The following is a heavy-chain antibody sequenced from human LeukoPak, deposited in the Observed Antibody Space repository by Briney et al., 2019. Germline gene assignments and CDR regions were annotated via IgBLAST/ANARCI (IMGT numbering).Heavy chain of an antibody. CDR1: GGSISSSNW. CDR3: ARVSSGATTVDY. Sequence: SETLSLTCTVSGGSISSSNWWSWVRQPPGEGLEWIGEIYHSGSTNYNPSLKSRVTISVDKSKNQFSLKLSSVTAADTAVYYCARVSSGATTVDYWGQGTLVTVSS. D-gene: IGHD1-26*01. CDR2: IYHSGST. J-gene: IGHJ4*02. V-gene: IGHV4-4*02.